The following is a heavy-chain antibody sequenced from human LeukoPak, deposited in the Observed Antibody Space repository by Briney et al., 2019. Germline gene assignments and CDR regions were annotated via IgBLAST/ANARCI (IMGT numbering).Heavy chain of an antibody. CDR3: AKDELMDY. CDR1: GFTFSTYG. J-gene: IGHJ4*02. CDR2: IPDHGSNK. D-gene: IGHD1-1*01. V-gene: IGHV3-30*02. Sequence: GGSLRLSCAAPGFTFSTYGMHWVRQAPGRGLEWVTFIPDHGSNKYYADSVKGRFTISRDNSKNTLYLQMNGLRPEDTAVYYCAKDELMDYWGQGTLVTVSS.